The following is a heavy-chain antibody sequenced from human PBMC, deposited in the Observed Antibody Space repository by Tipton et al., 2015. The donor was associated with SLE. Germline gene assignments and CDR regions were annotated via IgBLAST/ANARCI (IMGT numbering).Heavy chain of an antibody. V-gene: IGHV3-30*04. D-gene: IGHD4-17*01. CDR2: ISYDGSNK. CDR3: ARALGDYGYFYGMDV. Sequence: SLRLSCAASGFIFSNYAMHWVRQAPGKGLEWVAAISYDGSNKYYADSVKGRFTISRDNSKSPLYLQMNSLRAEDTAVYYCARALGDYGYFYGMDVWGQGTTVTVSS. J-gene: IGHJ6*02. CDR1: GFIFSNYA.